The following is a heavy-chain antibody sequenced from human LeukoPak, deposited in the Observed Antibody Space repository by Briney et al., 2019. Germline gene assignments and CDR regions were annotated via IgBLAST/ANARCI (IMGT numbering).Heavy chain of an antibody. V-gene: IGHV4-39*07. Sequence: SETLSLTCTVSGGSFSSSSYYWGWIRQPPGMGLEWIGSIYYSGSTYYNPSLKSRVTISVDTSKNQFSLKLSSVTAADTAVYYCARDYLGGDRTNWFDPWGQGTLVTVSS. CDR1: GGSFSSSSYY. D-gene: IGHD2-21*01. CDR2: IYYSGST. CDR3: ARDYLGGDRTNWFDP. J-gene: IGHJ5*02.